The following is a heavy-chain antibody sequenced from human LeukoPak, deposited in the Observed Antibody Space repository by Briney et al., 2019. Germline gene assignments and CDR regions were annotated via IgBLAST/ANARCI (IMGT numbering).Heavy chain of an antibody. CDR3: AKCSTMISSKYYFDY. V-gene: IGHV3-23*01. D-gene: IGHD3-22*01. CDR1: GFTFSSYA. CDR2: ISGCGGST. Sequence: GGSLRLSCAASGFTFSSYAMSWVRQAPGKGLEWVSAISGCGGSTYYADSVKGRFTISRDNSKNTLYLQMNTLRAEDTAVYYCAKCSTMISSKYYFDYGGQGTLVTVSA. J-gene: IGHJ4*02.